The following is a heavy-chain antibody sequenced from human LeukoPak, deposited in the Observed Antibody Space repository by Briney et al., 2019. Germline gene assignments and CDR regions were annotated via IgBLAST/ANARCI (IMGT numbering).Heavy chain of an antibody. CDR2: INHTGTT. D-gene: IGHD5-18*01. CDR3: ARGRDQWIQLWSVNNWFDP. J-gene: IGHJ5*02. CDR1: GYSISSGYY. Sequence: SETLSLTCTVSGYSISSGYYWGWIRQPPGKELEWIGTINHTGTTYYNPSVKSRVTISVDTSKNQFSLKLSSVTAADTAVYYCARGRDQWIQLWSVNNWFDPWGQGTLVTVSS. V-gene: IGHV4-38-2*02.